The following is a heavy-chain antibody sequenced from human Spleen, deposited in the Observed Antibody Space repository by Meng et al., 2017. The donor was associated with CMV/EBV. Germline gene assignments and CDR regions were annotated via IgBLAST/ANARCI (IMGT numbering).Heavy chain of an antibody. CDR3: ARASPAHFDY. CDR2: IKRDGSEI. CDR1: GFTFSAYW. Sequence: LSCGGSGFTFSAYWMTWVRQAPGKGLEWVASIKRDGSEIYYVDSVKGRFTISRDNAKNSLYLQMDSLRAEDTAVYYCARASPAHFDYWGQRTLVTVSS. D-gene: IGHD2-2*01. J-gene: IGHJ4*02. V-gene: IGHV3-7*01.